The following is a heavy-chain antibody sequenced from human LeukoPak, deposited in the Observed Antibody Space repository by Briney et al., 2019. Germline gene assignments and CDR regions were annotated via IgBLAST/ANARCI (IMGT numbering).Heavy chain of an antibody. Sequence: PGGPLRLSCAASGFTFSSYEMNWVRQAPGKGLEWVSYISSSGSTIYYADSVKGRFTISRDNAKNSLYLQMNSLRADDTAVYYCARDDQDYYGSGSYGYWGQGTLVTVSS. CDR3: ARDDQDYYGSGSYGY. J-gene: IGHJ4*02. V-gene: IGHV3-48*03. CDR1: GFTFSSYE. CDR2: ISSSGSTI. D-gene: IGHD3-10*01.